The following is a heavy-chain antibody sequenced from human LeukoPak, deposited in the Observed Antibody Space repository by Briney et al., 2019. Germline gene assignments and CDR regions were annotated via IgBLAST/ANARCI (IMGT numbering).Heavy chain of an antibody. CDR1: GYSFTSYW. CDR2: IYPGDSDT. CDR3: ARHLRAAAGIAAFDY. Sequence: GESLKISCQGSGYSFTSYWIGWVRQMPGKGLEWMGIIYPGDSDTRYSPSFQGQVTISADKSISTAYLQWSSLKASDTAMYYCARHLRAAAGIAAFDYWGQGTLVTVSS. J-gene: IGHJ4*02. D-gene: IGHD6-13*01. V-gene: IGHV5-51*01.